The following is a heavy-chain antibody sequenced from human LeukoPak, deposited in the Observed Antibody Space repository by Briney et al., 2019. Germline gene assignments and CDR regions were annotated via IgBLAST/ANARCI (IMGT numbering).Heavy chain of an antibody. D-gene: IGHD1-26*01. V-gene: IGHV3-7*01. Sequence: TGGSLRLSCAASGFTFSTYGMNWVRQAPGKGLEWVAYIKQDGSEKYYVDSVKGRFTISRDNAKNSLYLQMNSLGAEDTAVYYCASGRPFDYWGQGTLVTVSS. J-gene: IGHJ4*02. CDR1: GFTFSTYG. CDR3: ASGRPFDY. CDR2: IKQDGSEK.